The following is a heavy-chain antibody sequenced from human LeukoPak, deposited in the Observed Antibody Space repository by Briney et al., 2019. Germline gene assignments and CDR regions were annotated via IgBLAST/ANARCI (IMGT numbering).Heavy chain of an antibody. Sequence: GGSLRLSCAASGFTFSSYAMSWVRQAPGEGLEWVSSITTSGGSTYSADSVKGRFTISRDNAKNTLYLQMNSLRAEDTAVYYCAKDHYVSGRYDAFDIWGQGTMVTVSS. J-gene: IGHJ3*02. V-gene: IGHV3-23*01. CDR1: GFTFSSYA. CDR3: AKDHYVSGRYDAFDI. CDR2: ITTSGGST. D-gene: IGHD3-10*01.